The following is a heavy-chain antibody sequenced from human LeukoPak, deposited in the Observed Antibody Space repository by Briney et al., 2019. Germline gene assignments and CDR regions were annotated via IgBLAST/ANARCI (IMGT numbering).Heavy chain of an antibody. Sequence: GGSLRLSCAASGFTFSDYYLSWIRQAPGKGLEWVSYISSSGSTIYYADSVEGRFTISRDNAKNSLYLQMNSLRAEDTAVYYCARDHVVVVPAAMSDVWGKGTTVTVSS. J-gene: IGHJ6*04. D-gene: IGHD2-2*01. V-gene: IGHV3-11*04. CDR1: GFTFSDYY. CDR2: ISSSGSTI. CDR3: ARDHVVVVPAAMSDV.